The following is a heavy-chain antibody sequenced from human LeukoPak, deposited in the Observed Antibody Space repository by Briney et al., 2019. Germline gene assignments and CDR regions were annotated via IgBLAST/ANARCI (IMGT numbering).Heavy chain of an antibody. CDR3: ARGGGMRYYYGSGSPYKT. CDR2: INHSGST. Sequence: SETLSLTCAVYGGSFSGYYWSWIRQPPGKGLEWIGEINHSGSTNYNPSLKSRVTISVDTSKNQSSLKLSSVTAADTAVYYCARGGGMRYYYGSGSPYKTWGQGTLVTVSS. V-gene: IGHV4-34*01. D-gene: IGHD3-10*01. J-gene: IGHJ5*02. CDR1: GGSFSGYY.